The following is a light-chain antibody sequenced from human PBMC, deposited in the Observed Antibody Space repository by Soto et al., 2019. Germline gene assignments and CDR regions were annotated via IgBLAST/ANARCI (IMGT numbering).Light chain of an antibody. CDR2: AAA. V-gene: IGKV1-39*01. J-gene: IGKJ1*01. CDR1: QSIGNY. CDR3: QQSHSPPWT. Sequence: DIQMTQSPSSLSASVGERVTITCRASQSIGNYLHWYQHKPGKAPKVLIFAAATLQRGVPSRFSGSVSGTDFTLTISGLQPDDLAIYYCQQSHSPPWTFGQGTRVDIK.